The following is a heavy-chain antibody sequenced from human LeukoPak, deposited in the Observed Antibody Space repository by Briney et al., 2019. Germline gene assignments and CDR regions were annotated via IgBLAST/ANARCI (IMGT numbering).Heavy chain of an antibody. J-gene: IGHJ4*02. CDR1: GYTFSRHW. D-gene: IGHD3-22*01. CDR2: IYPGDSDT. CDR3: ATLLSGYYYLY. Sequence: GESLKISCSGSGYTFSRHWILWVRQMPGKGLEWMGIIYPGDSDTRYSPSFQGQVTISADKSISTAYLQWSSLKASDTAMYYCATLLSGYYYLYWGQGTLVTVSS. V-gene: IGHV5-51*01.